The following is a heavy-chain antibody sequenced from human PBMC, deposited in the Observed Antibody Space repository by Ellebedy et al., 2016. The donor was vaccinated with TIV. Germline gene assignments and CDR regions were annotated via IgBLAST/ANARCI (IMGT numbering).Heavy chain of an antibody. D-gene: IGHD2-15*01. CDR3: ARGRSGSYYDY. J-gene: IGHJ4*02. CDR1: GFTVSSNY. Sequence: GESLKISCAVSGFTVSSNYMSWVRQAPGKGLEWVSVIYSGGSTHYADSVKGRFTISKDNSDTMLYLQMNSLRAEDTAVYYCARGRSGSYYDYWGQGTLVTVSS. V-gene: IGHV3-53*01. CDR2: IYSGGST.